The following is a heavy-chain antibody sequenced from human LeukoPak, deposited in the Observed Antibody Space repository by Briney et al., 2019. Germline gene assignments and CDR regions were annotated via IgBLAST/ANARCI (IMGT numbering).Heavy chain of an antibody. V-gene: IGHV1-2*02. CDR3: ARFWGLGAIAAVTFDY. CDR1: GYTFTGYY. J-gene: IGHJ4*02. Sequence: ASVKVSCKASGYTFTGYYMHWVRQAPGQGLEWMGWINPNSGGTNYAQKFQGRVTMTRDTSISTAYMELSRLRSDDTAVYYCARFWGLGAIAAVTFDYWGQGTLVTVSS. D-gene: IGHD6-25*01. CDR2: INPNSGGT.